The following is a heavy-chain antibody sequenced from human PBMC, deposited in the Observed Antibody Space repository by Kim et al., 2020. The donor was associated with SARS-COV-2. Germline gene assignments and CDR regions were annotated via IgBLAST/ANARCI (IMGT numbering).Heavy chain of an antibody. Sequence: TIYAQKFQDRVTMTEDTSTDTAYMELSSLRSEDTAVYYCAILALNDFWNPWGQGTLVTVSS. CDR3: AILALNDFWNP. CDR2: T. J-gene: IGHJ5*02. V-gene: IGHV1-24*01. D-gene: IGHD3-3*01.